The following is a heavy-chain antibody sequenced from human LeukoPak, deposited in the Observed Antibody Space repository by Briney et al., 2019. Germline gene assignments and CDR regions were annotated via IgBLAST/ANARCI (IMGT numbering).Heavy chain of an antibody. J-gene: IGHJ4*02. D-gene: IGHD3-9*01. CDR2: TSYDGSNK. CDR1: GFTFSSYA. CDR3: ARGKPLDWLLPYFDY. V-gene: IGHV3-30*04. Sequence: PGGSLRLSCAASGFTFSSYAMHWVRQAPGKGLEWVAVTSYDGSNKYYADSVKGRFTISRDNSKNTLYLQMNSLRAEDTAVYYCARGKPLDWLLPYFDYWGQGTLVTVSS.